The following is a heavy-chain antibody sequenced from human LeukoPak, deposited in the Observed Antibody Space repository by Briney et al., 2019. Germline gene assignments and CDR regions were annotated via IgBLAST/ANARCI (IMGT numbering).Heavy chain of an antibody. V-gene: IGHV3-23*01. CDR1: GFTFSSYA. J-gene: IGHJ6*02. D-gene: IGHD3-3*01. Sequence: GGSLRLSCAASGFTFSSYAMSWVRQAPGKGLEWVSAISGSGGSAYYADSVKGRFTISSDNSKNTLYLQMNSLRAEDTAVYYCAKHKYYDFWSGYYTSAQYYYYGMDVWGQGTTVTVSS. CDR3: AKHKYYDFWSGYYTSAQYYYYGMDV. CDR2: ISGSGGSA.